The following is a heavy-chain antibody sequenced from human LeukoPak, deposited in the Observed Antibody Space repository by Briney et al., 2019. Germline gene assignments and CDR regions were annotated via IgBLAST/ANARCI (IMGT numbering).Heavy chain of an antibody. D-gene: IGHD2-21*01. Sequence: PSETLSLTCTVSGGSISSYYWSWIRQPPDKGLEWIGYIYYRGSTNYNPSLKSRVTISLDTSKNQFSLKLSSVTAADTAVYYCARSTVVAIFFSGFDPWGQGTLVTVSS. CDR3: ARSTVVAIFFSGFDP. V-gene: IGHV4-59*08. CDR2: IYYRGST. CDR1: GGSISSYY. J-gene: IGHJ5*02.